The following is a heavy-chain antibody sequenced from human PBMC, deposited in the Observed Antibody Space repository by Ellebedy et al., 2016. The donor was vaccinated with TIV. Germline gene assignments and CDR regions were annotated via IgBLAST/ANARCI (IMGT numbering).Heavy chain of an antibody. CDR1: GYTFTGYY. CDR3: TRGRVNYDY. D-gene: IGHD3-10*01. V-gene: IGHV1-8*02. J-gene: IGHJ4*02. CDR2: MNPKRGNT. Sequence: ASVKVSCXASGYTFTGYYMHWVRQAPGQGLEWMGGMNPKRGNTDYAQKFQGRVTLTRNNSITTAYMELRSLRSEDTAVYYCTRGRVNYDYWGQGTLVTVSS.